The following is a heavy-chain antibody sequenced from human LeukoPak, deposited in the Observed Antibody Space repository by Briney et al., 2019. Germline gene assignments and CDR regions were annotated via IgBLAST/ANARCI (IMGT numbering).Heavy chain of an antibody. CDR3: ARVLFGVAIPYYFDS. CDR2: ISYSGST. Sequence: SETLSLTCTVSGGSISSGGYYWRWIRQHPGTGLEWIGYISYSGSTYYNPSLKSRVTISVDTSKSQFSLKLSSVTAADTAVYYCARVLFGVAIPYYFDSWGQGTLVTVSS. V-gene: IGHV4-31*03. D-gene: IGHD3-3*01. CDR1: GGSISSGGYY. J-gene: IGHJ4*02.